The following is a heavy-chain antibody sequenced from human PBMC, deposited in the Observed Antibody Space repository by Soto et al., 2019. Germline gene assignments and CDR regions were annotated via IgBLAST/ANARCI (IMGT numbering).Heavy chain of an antibody. J-gene: IGHJ4*02. V-gene: IGHV4-4*03. CDR3: ARGFSGYCSGGSCSSFDY. CDR2: IFHSGIT. D-gene: IGHD2-15*01. Sequence: LRKTLSLTCAVSGDSISSTHWWTWVRQPPGKGLEYIGQIFHSGITNYNPSLESRVTISLDKSKSQFSLELNSVTGADTAIYYCARGFSGYCSGGSCSSFDYWGQGTLVTVSS. CDR1: GDSISSTHW.